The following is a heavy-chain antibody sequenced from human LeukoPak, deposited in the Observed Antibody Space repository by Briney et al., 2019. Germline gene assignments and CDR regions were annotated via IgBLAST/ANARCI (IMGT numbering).Heavy chain of an antibody. V-gene: IGHV3-23*01. J-gene: IGHJ6*02. Sequence: GGSLRLSCAASVFTFSNYAMSWVRQAPGEGLEWGSTISGGGGSTYYADSVKGRFTISTDNSRNTLYLQMNSPRAEDTAVYYCAITYSHIYYYYGMDVWGQGTTVTVSS. CDR3: AITYSHIYYYYGMDV. CDR2: ISGGGGST. CDR1: VFTFSNYA. D-gene: IGHD4-11*01.